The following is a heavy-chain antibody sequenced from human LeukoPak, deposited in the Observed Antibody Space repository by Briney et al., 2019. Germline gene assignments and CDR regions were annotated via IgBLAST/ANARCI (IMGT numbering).Heavy chain of an antibody. D-gene: IGHD1-26*01. CDR2: ISSISSYI. CDR3: ARDPSGTYYPRVSGALDI. Sequence: PGGSLRLSCAASGSTFGNYYMSWVRQAPGKGLEWVSSISSISSYIYYADSVKGRFTVSRDNAKNSLYLQMDSLRAEDTAVYYCARDPSGTYYPRVSGALDIWGQGTMVTVSS. J-gene: IGHJ3*02. V-gene: IGHV3-21*01. CDR1: GSTFGNYY.